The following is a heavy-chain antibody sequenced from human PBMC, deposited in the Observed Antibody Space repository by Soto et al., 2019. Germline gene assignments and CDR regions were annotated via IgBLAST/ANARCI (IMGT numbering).Heavy chain of an antibody. J-gene: IGHJ6*02. CDR3: AHSRCGGDCLQSYPSHDYYGMDV. CDR1: GFSLSTSGVS. D-gene: IGHD2-21*02. CDR2: IYWDDDK. Sequence: QITLKESGPTLVKPTQTLTLTCTFSGFSLSTSGVSVGWIRQPPGKALEWLALIYWDDDKRYSPSLKSRPTITKDTSKNQVVLRLTNMDPVDTATYYCAHSRCGGDCLQSYPSHDYYGMDVWGQGTTVTVSS. V-gene: IGHV2-5*02.